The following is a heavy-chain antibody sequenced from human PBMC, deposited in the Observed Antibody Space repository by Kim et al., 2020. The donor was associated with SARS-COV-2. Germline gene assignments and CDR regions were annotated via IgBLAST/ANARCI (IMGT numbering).Heavy chain of an antibody. D-gene: IGHD5-18*01. CDR2: ISSSGTYI. V-gene: IGHV3-21*01. Sequence: GGSLRLSCVASGFTFSSYSMNWVRQAPGKGLEWVSSISSSGTYIYYADSLKGRFTISRDNAKNSLYLQMNSLRAEDTAVYYCASGVHTDNKWFDPWGQGT. CDR3: ASGVHTDNKWFDP. CDR1: GFTFSSYS. J-gene: IGHJ5*02.